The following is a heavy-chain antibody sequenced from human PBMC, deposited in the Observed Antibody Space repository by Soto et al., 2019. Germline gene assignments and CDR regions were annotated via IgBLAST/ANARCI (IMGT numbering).Heavy chain of an antibody. V-gene: IGHV3-23*01. CDR2: ISGSGGST. Sequence: EVQLLESGGGLVQPGGSLRLSCAASGFTFSSYAMSWVRQAPGKGLEWVSAISGSGGSTYYADSVKGRFTISRDNSKNTLYLQMNSLRADDTAVYYCEKDITIFGVTPPTDWLEPWGKGTLVTVSS. J-gene: IGHJ5*02. D-gene: IGHD3-3*01. CDR3: EKDITIFGVTPPTDWLEP. CDR1: GFTFSSYA.